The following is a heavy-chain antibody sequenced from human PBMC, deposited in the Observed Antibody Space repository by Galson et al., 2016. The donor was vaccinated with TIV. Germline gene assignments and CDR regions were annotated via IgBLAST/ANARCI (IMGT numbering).Heavy chain of an antibody. CDR2: LRFDGSNQ. V-gene: IGHV3-30*02. Sequence: SLRLSCATSGFTFSTYDMHWVRQAPGKGLEWVALLRFDGSNQYYGDSVKGRFTISRDNSKNTLYLQMSSLRAEDTAVSYCANVPTTYSSSSGRRFFNYYMAVWGKGTPVIVSS. CDR1: GFTFSTYD. CDR3: ANVPTTYSSSSGRRFFNYYMAV. J-gene: IGHJ6*03. D-gene: IGHD4-11*01.